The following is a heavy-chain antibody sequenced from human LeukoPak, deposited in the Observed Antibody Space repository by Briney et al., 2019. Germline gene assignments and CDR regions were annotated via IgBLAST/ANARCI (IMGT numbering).Heavy chain of an antibody. D-gene: IGHD2-15*01. CDR3: ARGRYCSGGSCYSGRWSY. CDR2: MNPNSGNT. CDR1: GYTFTSYD. V-gene: IGHV1-8*01. J-gene: IGHJ4*02. Sequence: ASVKVSCKASGYTFTSYDINWVRQATGQGLEWMGWMNPNSGNTGYAQKFQGRVTMTRNTSISTAYMELSSLRSEDTAVYYCARGRYCSGGSCYSGRWSYWGQGTLVTVSS.